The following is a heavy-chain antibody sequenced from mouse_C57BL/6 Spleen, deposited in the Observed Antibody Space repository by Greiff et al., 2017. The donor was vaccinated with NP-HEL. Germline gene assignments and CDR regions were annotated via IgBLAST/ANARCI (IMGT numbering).Heavy chain of an antibody. Sequence: QVHVKQPGAELVKPGASVKMSCKASGYTFTSYWITWVKQRPGQGLEWIGDIYPGSGSTNYNEKFKSKATLTVDTSSSTAYMQLSSLTSEDSAVYYCARATTVAFDYWGQGTTLTVSS. CDR1: GYTFTSYW. CDR2: IYPGSGST. CDR3: ARATTVAFDY. D-gene: IGHD1-1*01. V-gene: IGHV1-55*01. J-gene: IGHJ2*01.